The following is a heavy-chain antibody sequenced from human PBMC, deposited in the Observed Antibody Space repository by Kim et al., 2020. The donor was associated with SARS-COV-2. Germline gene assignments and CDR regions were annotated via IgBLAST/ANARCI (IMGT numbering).Heavy chain of an antibody. V-gene: IGHV5-51*01. D-gene: IGHD6-13*01. J-gene: IGHJ5*02. Sequence: PSFQGQVTISADKSISTAYLQWSSLKASDTAMYYCARHGQQLAYNWFDPWGQGTLVTVSS. CDR3: ARHGQQLAYNWFDP.